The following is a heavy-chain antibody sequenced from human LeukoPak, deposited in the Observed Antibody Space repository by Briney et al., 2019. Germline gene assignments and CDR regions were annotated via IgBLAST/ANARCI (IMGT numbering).Heavy chain of an antibody. J-gene: IGHJ6*03. D-gene: IGHD3-16*02. CDR1: GFTFSSYD. CDR2: IGTAGDT. Sequence: GGSLRLSCAASGFTFSSYDMHWVRQVTGKGLEWVSPIGTAGDTFYPGSVKGRFTISRENAKNSLYLRMNSLRAGDTAVYYCAIIMITFGGVIVLYYYYYYMDVWGKGTTVTISS. CDR3: AIIMITFGGVIVLYYYYYYMDV. V-gene: IGHV3-13*01.